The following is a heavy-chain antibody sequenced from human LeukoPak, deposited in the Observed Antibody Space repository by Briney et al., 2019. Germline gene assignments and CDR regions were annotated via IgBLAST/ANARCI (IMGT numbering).Heavy chain of an antibody. CDR2: IRSKSQGGTA. Sequence: PGGSLRLSCAASGFTFSNAWMSWVRRAPGKGLEWVGRIRSKSQGGTADYAAPVKGRFTISRDDSHNTLYLQMNSLQTEDTAVYFCASDQVSGVFDYWGQGARVTVS. CDR3: ASDQVSGVFDY. J-gene: IGHJ4*02. V-gene: IGHV3-15*01. CDR1: GFTFSNAW. D-gene: IGHD5/OR15-5a*01.